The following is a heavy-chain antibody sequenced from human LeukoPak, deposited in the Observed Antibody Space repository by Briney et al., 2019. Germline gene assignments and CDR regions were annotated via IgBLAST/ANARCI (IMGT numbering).Heavy chain of an antibody. J-gene: IGHJ5*02. CDR2: IYTSGST. V-gene: IGHV4-4*07. CDR1: GGSISSYY. Sequence: PSETLSLTCTVSGGSISSYYWSWIRQPAGKGLEWIGRIYTSGSTNYSPSLKSRVTMSVDTSKNQFSLKLSSVTAADTAVYYCARDNEATVTTGWFDPRGQGTLVTVSS. D-gene: IGHD4-17*01. CDR3: ARDNEATVTTGWFDP.